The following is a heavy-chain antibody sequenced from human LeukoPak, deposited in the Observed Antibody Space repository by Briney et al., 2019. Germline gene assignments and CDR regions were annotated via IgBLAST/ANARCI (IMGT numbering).Heavy chain of an antibody. CDR1: GFTFSSYW. V-gene: IGHV3-7*04. Sequence: GGSLRLSCAASGFTFSSYWMSWVRQAPGKGLEWVANIKQDGSEKDCVDSVKGRFTISRDNAKKSLYLQMNSLRAEDTAVYYCARPRAPDWNLDLWGRGTLVTVS. CDR2: IKQDGSEK. CDR3: ARPRAPDWNLDL. J-gene: IGHJ2*01.